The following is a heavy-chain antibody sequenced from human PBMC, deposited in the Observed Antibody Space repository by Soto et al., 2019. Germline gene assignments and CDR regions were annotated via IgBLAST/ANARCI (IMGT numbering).Heavy chain of an antibody. CDR1: GFSLTTSGVG. CDR2: IYWDDDK. Sequence: QITLKESGPTLVKPTQTFTLTCTFSGFSLTTSGVGVGWIRQPPGKALEWLALIYWDDDKRYSPSLKSRLTITKDTSKNQVVLIMTNMDPVDTATYYCAHRDWQLSFDYWGQGTLVTVSS. D-gene: IGHD6-6*01. CDR3: AHRDWQLSFDY. J-gene: IGHJ4*02. V-gene: IGHV2-5*02.